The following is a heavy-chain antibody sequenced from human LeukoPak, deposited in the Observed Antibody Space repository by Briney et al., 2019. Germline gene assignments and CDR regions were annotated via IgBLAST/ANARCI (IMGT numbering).Heavy chain of an antibody. CDR3: ARGYYYHFDIDV. J-gene: IGHJ6*02. CDR1: GYTFTGYY. CDR2: INPNSGDT. Sequence: ASVKVSCKASGYTFTGYYMDWVRQAPGQGLDWMGRINPNSGDTNYAQKFQGRVTMTRDTSINTAYMELSSLRSDDTAVYYCARGYYYHFDIDVWGQGTTVTVSS. V-gene: IGHV1-2*06.